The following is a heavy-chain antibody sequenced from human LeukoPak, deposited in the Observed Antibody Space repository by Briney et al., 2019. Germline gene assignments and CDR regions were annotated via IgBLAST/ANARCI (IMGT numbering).Heavy chain of an antibody. J-gene: IGHJ4*02. CDR1: GGSFSGYY. CDR3: ARGRNHDSSGYYRAYYFDY. CDR2: INHSGST. Sequence: SETLPLTCAVYGGSFSGYYWSWIRQPPGKGLEWIGEINHSGSTNYNPSLKSRVTISVDTSKNQFSLKLSSVTAADTAVYYCARGRNHDSSGYYRAYYFDYWGQGTLVTVSS. V-gene: IGHV4-34*01. D-gene: IGHD3-22*01.